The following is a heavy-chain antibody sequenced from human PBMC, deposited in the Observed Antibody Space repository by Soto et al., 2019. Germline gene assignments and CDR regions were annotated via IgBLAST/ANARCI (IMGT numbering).Heavy chain of an antibody. CDR2: ISNTGGRT. Sequence: EVDLLESGGGLVQPGRSLRLSCAVSGFTLRNYAMSWVRQAPGKGLEWVSSISNTGGRTHYAGSVEGRFTISRDNSQNTLFLQMDSLRTEDTAVYFCARLNDITHRIAAAPFDYWGQGTLVTVSS. CDR3: ARLNDITHRIAAAPFDY. CDR1: GFTLRNYA. D-gene: IGHD6-13*01. V-gene: IGHV3-23*01. J-gene: IGHJ4*02.